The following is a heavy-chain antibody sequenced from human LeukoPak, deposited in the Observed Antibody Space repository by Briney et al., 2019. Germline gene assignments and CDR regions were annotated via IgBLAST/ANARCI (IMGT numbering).Heavy chain of an antibody. D-gene: IGHD3-22*01. Sequence: ASVKVSCKASGYTFTSYGISWVRQAPGQGLEWMGWISAYNGNTNYAQKLQGRVTMTTDTSTSTAYMELRSLRSDDTAVYYCARPFDYYDSSDPFPYWGQGTLVTVSS. J-gene: IGHJ4*02. CDR1: GYTFTSYG. CDR3: ARPFDYYDSSDPFPY. CDR2: ISAYNGNT. V-gene: IGHV1-18*01.